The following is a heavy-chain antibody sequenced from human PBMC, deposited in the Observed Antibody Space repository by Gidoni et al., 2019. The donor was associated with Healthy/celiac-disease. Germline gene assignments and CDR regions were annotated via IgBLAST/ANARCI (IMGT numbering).Heavy chain of an antibody. CDR3: ARQMYYDFWSGYSGYFDY. D-gene: IGHD3-3*01. CDR1: GGSISSRSYY. CDR2: IYYSGST. V-gene: IGHV4-39*01. J-gene: IGHJ4*02. Sequence: QLQLQESGPGLVKPSETLSLTCPVSGGSISSRSYYWGWIRQPPGKGLEWIGSIYYSGSTYYNPSLKSRVTISVDTSKNQFSLKLSSVTAADTAVYYCARQMYYDFWSGYSGYFDYWGQGTLVTVSS.